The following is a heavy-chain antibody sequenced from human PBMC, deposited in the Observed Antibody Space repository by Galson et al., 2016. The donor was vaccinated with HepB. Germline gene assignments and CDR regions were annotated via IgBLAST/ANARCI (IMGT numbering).Heavy chain of an antibody. CDR1: GYTFTTHD. D-gene: IGHD2-8*01. CDR2: MNPNSGTT. CDR3: ARSPRGTKFDS. V-gene: IGHV1-8*01. J-gene: IGHJ4*02. Sequence: SVKVSCKASGYTFTTHDIHWVRQATGQGLEWMGWMNPNSGTTGYAQKFQGRVTMTINTSISTAYMELSSLRSEDTATYYCARSPRGTKFDSWGQGTLVTVSS.